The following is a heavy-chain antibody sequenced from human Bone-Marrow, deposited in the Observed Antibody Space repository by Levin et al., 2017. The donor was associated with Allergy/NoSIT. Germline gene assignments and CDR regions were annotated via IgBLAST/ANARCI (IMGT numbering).Heavy chain of an antibody. V-gene: IGHV3-23*01. J-gene: IGHJ4*02. Sequence: PGESLKISCATSGFTFSHYAMSWVRQAPGKGLQWVSGITDNGGSTYYADSVKGRFSISRDNSNNTLYLQMNSLSVEDTALYYCTKARGPYPRAMGHWGQGSLVTVSS. D-gene: IGHD5-24*01. CDR1: GFTFSHYA. CDR2: ITDNGGST. CDR3: TKARGPYPRAMGH.